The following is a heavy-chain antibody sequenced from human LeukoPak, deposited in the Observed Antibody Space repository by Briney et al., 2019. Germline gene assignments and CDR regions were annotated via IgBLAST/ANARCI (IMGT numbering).Heavy chain of an antibody. V-gene: IGHV3-7*01. CDR1: GFTFSDYW. CDR2: IKQDGSAK. J-gene: IGHJ4*02. CDR3: ARWRGSTSERSDY. D-gene: IGHD2-2*01. Sequence: GGSLRLSCTASGFTFSDYWMTWVRQAPGKGLERVADIKQDGSAKYYVDSVKGRFTISRDNAKNSLYLQMDSLRVEDTATYYCARWRGSTSERSDYWGQGTLVTVSS.